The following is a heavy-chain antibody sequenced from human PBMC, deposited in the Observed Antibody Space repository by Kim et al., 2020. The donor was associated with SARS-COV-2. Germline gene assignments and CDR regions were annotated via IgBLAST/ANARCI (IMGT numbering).Heavy chain of an antibody. Sequence: GGSLRLSCAAAGFTFSNAWMTWVRQAPGKGLEGVARIKSKRDGGTADYVAPVNGRFIISRDDSINTLYLQMNSLKTEDTAFYFCTTSPYYYDYWGQGALV. CDR3: TTSPYYYDY. J-gene: IGHJ4*02. CDR1: GFTFSNAW. D-gene: IGHD3-16*01. CDR2: IKSKRDGGTA. V-gene: IGHV3-15*01.